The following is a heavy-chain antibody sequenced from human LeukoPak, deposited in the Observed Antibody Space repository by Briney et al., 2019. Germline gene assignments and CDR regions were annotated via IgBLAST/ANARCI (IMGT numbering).Heavy chain of an antibody. CDR2: IRYDGSNK. J-gene: IGHJ4*02. Sequence: GRSLRLSCAASGFTFISYSIHWVRQAPGKGLEWVAFIRYDGSNKYYADSVKGRFTISRDNSKNTVYLQMNSLRAEDTAVYYCAKHGLPLVVISAPLDYWGQGTLVTVAS. D-gene: IGHD2-15*01. CDR3: AKHGLPLVVISAPLDY. CDR1: GFTFISYS. V-gene: IGHV3-30*02.